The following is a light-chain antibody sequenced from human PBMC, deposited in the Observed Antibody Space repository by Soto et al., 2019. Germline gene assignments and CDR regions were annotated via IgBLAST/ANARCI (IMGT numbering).Light chain of an antibody. J-gene: IGKJ1*01. Sequence: DIQMTQSPSTLSASVGDRVTITCRASQSISTWLAWHQQKPGKPPKLLIYDASSLQSGVPSRFSGSGSGTEFTLSISSLQPDDFATYYCQQYDTYSPWTFGLGTKVEVK. CDR3: QQYDTYSPWT. CDR1: QSISTW. CDR2: DAS. V-gene: IGKV1-5*01.